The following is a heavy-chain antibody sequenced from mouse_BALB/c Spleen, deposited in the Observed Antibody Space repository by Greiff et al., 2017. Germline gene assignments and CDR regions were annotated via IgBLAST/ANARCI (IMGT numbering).Heavy chain of an antibody. CDR3: ARGGFYGNYVHYAMDY. Sequence: EVKLQESGPGLVKPSQSLSLTCTVTGYSITSDYVWYLIRQLPGNKLEWMGYISYSGSTSYNPSLKSRISITRDTSKNQFFLQLNSVTTEDTATYYCARGGFYGNYVHYAMDYWGQGTSVTVSS. D-gene: IGHD2-1*01. CDR2: ISYSGST. CDR1: GYSITSDYV. J-gene: IGHJ4*01. V-gene: IGHV3-2*02.